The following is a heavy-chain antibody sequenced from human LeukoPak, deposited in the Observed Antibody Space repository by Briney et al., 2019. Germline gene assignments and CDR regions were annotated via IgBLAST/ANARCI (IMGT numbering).Heavy chain of an antibody. CDR3: AKAGSSSWSYYHYYYMDV. CDR2: IRYDGSNK. V-gene: IGHV3-30*02. CDR1: GFTFSSYG. J-gene: IGHJ6*03. D-gene: IGHD6-13*01. Sequence: GGSLRLSCAASGFTFSSYGMHWVRQAPGKGLEWVAFIRYDGSNKYYADSVKGRFTISRDNSKNTLYLQMNSLRAEDTAVYYCAKAGSSSWSYYHYYYMDVWGKGTTVTISS.